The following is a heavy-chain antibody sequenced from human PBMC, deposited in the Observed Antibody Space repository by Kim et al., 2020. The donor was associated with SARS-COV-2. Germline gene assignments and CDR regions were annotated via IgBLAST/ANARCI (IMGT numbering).Heavy chain of an antibody. V-gene: IGHV4-34*01. CDR1: GGSFSGYY. D-gene: IGHD2-2*01. CDR2: INHSGST. CDR3: ARGYCSSTRKGGYYGMDV. Sequence: SETLSLTCAVYGGSFSGYYWSWIRQPPGKGLEWIGEINHSGSTNYNPSLKSRVTISVDTSKNQFSLKLSSVTAADTAVYYCARGYCSSTRKGGYYGMDVWGQGTTVTVSS. J-gene: IGHJ6*02.